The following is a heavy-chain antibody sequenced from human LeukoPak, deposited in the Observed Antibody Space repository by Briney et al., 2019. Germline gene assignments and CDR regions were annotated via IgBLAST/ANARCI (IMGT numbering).Heavy chain of an antibody. V-gene: IGHV1-24*01. D-gene: IGHD6-13*01. J-gene: IGHJ3*02. Sequence: ASVKVSCKVSGYTLTELSMHWVRQTPGTGLEWMGGFDPEDGETLYAQKFQGRVTMTEDTSTDTAYMELSSLRSEDTAVYYCAFLSWTDASDIWGRGTLVTVSS. CDR2: FDPEDGET. CDR3: AFLSWTDASDI. CDR1: GYTLTELS.